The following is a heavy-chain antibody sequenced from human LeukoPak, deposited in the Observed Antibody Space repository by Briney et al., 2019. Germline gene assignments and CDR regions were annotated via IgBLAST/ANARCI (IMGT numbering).Heavy chain of an antibody. CDR2: ISGSGGRT. CDR3: ARVGYCSSTSCSDYYYYMDV. CDR1: GFTFSSYG. J-gene: IGHJ6*03. V-gene: IGHV3-23*01. D-gene: IGHD2-2*01. Sequence: GGSLRLSCAASGFTFSSYGMSWVRQAPGKGLEWVSAISGSGGRTYYADSVKGRFTISRDNSKNTLYLQMNNLRAEDTAVYYCARVGYCSSTSCSDYYYYMDVWGKGTTVTISS.